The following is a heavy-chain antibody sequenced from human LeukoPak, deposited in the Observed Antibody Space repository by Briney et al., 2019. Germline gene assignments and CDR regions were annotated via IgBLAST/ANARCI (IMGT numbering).Heavy chain of an antibody. CDR2: ISSSSSYI. CDR1: GFIFSSFG. Sequence: GGSLGLSCAASGFIFSSFGMNWVRQAPGRGLEWVSSISSSSSYIYYADSVKGRFTISRDNAKNSLYLQMNSLRAEDTAVYYCARDGEYCSSTSCYVFDYWGQGTLVNVSS. J-gene: IGHJ4*02. D-gene: IGHD2-2*01. V-gene: IGHV3-21*01. CDR3: ARDGEYCSSTSCYVFDY.